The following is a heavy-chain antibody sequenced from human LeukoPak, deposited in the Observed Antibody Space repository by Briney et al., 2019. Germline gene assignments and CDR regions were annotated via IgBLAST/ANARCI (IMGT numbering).Heavy chain of an antibody. V-gene: IGHV3-48*03. Sequence: GGSLRLSCAASGFTFSSYEMNWVRQAPGKGLEWVSYISSSGSTIYYADSVEGRFTISRDISNNTLYLQMNSLRAEDTAVYYCARTLYYSDSWSSSEEGEAFDIWGQGTMLTVSS. CDR3: ARTLYYSDSWSSSEEGEAFDI. D-gene: IGHD3-10*01. CDR1: GFTFSSYE. CDR2: ISSSGSTI. J-gene: IGHJ3*02.